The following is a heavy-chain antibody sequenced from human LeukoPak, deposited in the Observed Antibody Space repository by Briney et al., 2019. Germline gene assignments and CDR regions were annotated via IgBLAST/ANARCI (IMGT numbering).Heavy chain of an antibody. Sequence: ASVKVSCKASGYTFTSYGISWVRQAPGQGVEWMGWISAYNGNTNYAQKLQGRVTMTTDTSTSTAYMELRSLRSDDTAVYYCSRLDAFDTAMNRNWFDPWGQGTLVTVSS. V-gene: IGHV1-18*01. CDR3: SRLDAFDTAMNRNWFDP. CDR1: GYTFTSYG. CDR2: ISAYNGNT. J-gene: IGHJ5*02. D-gene: IGHD5-18*01.